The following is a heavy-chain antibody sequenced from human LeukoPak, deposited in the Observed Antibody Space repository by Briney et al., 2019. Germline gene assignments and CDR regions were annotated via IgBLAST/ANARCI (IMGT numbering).Heavy chain of an antibody. CDR3: ARVYDFWSGYFYYYYMDV. J-gene: IGHJ6*03. D-gene: IGHD3-3*01. CDR2: IYISGSA. V-gene: IGHV4-61*02. Sequence: SETLSLTCTVFGDSISGSKYFWGWIRQPAGKGLEWIGRIYISGSASYNPSLKSRVTFSVDTSKNQFSLKLTSVTAADTAVYYCARVYDFWSGYFYYYYMDVWGKGTTVTVSS. CDR1: GDSISGSKYF.